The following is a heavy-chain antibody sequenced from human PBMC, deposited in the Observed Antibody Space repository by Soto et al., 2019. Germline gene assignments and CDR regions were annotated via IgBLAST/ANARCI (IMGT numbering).Heavy chain of an antibody. V-gene: IGHV2-5*02. Sequence: QITLKESGPTLVKPTQTLTLTCTFSGFSLTTRGVCVGWVRQPPGKPLEGLAHIYWDDDTRYSPSLKSKLAITKDTSKNQVVLTMSNIYPADTGTYFCAHRTTTVTWWFDPWGQGTLVTVSS. J-gene: IGHJ5*02. CDR1: GFSLTTRGVC. D-gene: IGHD4-17*01. CDR3: AHRTTTVTWWFDP. CDR2: IYWDDDT.